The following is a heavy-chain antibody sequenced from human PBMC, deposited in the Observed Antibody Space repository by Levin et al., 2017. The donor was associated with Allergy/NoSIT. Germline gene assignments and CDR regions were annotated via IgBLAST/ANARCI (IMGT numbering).Heavy chain of an antibody. D-gene: IGHD1-14*01. CDR3: ARVSTNGYYFDY. J-gene: IGHJ4*02. CDR2: ISSSSSYI. V-gene: IGHV3-21*01. Sequence: GESLKISCAASGFTFSSYSMNWVRQAPGKGLEWVSSISSSSSYIYYADSVKGRFTISRDNAKNSLYLQMNSLRAEDTAVYYCARVSTNGYYFDYWGQGTLVTVSS. CDR1: GFTFSSYS.